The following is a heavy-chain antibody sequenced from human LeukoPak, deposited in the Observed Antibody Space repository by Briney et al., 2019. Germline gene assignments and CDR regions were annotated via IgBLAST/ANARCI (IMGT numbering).Heavy chain of an antibody. V-gene: IGHV4-39*01. CDR3: ARGTAGYYMDV. D-gene: IGHD1-14*01. Sequence: ASETLSLTCTVSGGSISSSSYYWGWIRQPPGKGLEWIGSIYYSGSTYYNPSLKSRVTISVDTSKNQFSLKLSSATAADTAVYYCARGTAGYYMDVWGKGTTVTVSS. CDR1: GGSISSSSYY. J-gene: IGHJ6*03. CDR2: IYYSGST.